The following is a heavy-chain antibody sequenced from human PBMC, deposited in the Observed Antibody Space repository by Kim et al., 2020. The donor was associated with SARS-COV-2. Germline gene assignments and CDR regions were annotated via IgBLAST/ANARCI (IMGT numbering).Heavy chain of an antibody. CDR1: GFTFSSYE. J-gene: IGHJ5*02. Sequence: GGSLRLSCAASGFTFSSYEMNWVRQAPGKGLEWVSYISSSGSTIYYADSVKGRFTISRDNAKNSLYLQMNSLRAEDTAVYYCARLTTYITPIFDPWGQGTLVTVSS. CDR3: ARLTTYITPIFDP. D-gene: IGHD2-15*01. V-gene: IGHV3-48*03. CDR2: ISSSGSTI.